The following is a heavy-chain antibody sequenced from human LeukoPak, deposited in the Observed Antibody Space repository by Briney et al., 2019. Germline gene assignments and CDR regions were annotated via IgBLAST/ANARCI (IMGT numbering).Heavy chain of an antibody. CDR3: AREMERWFPFTGSDAFDI. CDR1: GYSFTSNV. V-gene: IGHV1-46*01. J-gene: IGHJ3*02. D-gene: IGHD2-15*01. CDR2: INPSGGST. Sequence: ASVKVSCKASGYSFTSNVISWVRQAPGQGLECMGIINPSGGSTSYAQKFQGRVTMTRDMSTSTVYMELSSLRSEDTAVYYCAREMERWFPFTGSDAFDIWGQGTMVTVSS.